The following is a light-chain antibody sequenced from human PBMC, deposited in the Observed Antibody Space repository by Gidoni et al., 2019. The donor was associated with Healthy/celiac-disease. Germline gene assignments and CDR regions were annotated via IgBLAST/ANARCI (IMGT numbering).Light chain of an antibody. Sequence: DIQLTQSPSFLSASVGDRVTITCRASQGISSYLAWYQQKPGKAPKLLIYAASTLQSGVPSRFSGSGSGTEFTLTISSLQPEDFATYYCQQLNRTPYTFXQXTKLXIK. CDR3: QQLNRTPYT. J-gene: IGKJ2*01. CDR1: QGISSY. CDR2: AAS. V-gene: IGKV1-9*01.